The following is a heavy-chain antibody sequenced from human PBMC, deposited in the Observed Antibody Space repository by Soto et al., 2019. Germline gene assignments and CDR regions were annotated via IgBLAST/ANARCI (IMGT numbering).Heavy chain of an antibody. D-gene: IGHD6-6*01. Sequence: ASVKVSCKASGYTFTGYYMHWVRQAPGQGLEWMGWINPNSGGTNYAQKFQGRVTMTRDTSISTAYMELSRLRSDDTAAYYCARRQPASSYYYGMDGWGPGTTVTVSS. CDR1: GYTFTGYY. J-gene: IGHJ6*02. V-gene: IGHV1-2*02. CDR2: INPNSGGT. CDR3: ARRQPASSYYYGMDG.